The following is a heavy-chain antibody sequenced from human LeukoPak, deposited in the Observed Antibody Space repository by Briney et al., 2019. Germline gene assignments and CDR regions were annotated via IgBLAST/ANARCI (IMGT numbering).Heavy chain of an antibody. CDR1: GFPFSTYG. D-gene: IGHD1-26*01. Sequence: GGSLRLSCAASGFPFSTYGMHWVRQAPGKGLEWVAVIWRDGSYKYYATSVKGRFTISRDNSKNTLYLQMNSLRAKDTALYYCATVGRGSYYPDYWGQGTLVTVSS. CDR3: ATVGRGSYYPDY. V-gene: IGHV3-33*01. CDR2: IWRDGSYK. J-gene: IGHJ4*02.